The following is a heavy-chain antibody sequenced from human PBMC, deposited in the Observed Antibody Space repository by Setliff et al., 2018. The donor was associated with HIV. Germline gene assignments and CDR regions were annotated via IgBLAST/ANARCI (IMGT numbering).Heavy chain of an antibody. CDR3: ASRVYYYDSSGYLRGEGFDP. J-gene: IGHJ5*02. Sequence: SETLSLTCSVSGGSISDNKYYWSWIRQPPGKGLEWTGSIYHTGKTYYTSALKNRLTISVDTSKNQFSLELSSVTAADTAVYYCASRVYYYDSSGYLRGEGFDPWGQGTPVTVSS. CDR2: IYHTGKT. D-gene: IGHD3-22*01. V-gene: IGHV4-39*01. CDR1: GGSISDNKYY.